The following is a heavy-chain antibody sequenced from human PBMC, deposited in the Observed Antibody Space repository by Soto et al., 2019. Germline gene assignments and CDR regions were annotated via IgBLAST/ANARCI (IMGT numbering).Heavy chain of an antibody. Sequence: KESGPTLVKPTQTLTLTCTFSGFSLSTSGVGVGWIRQPPGKALEWLALIYWDDDKRYSPSLRSRLTITKDTSKNQVVLTMTNMDPVDTATYYCAHSSPYYSSRWLDYFDSWGQGTLVTVSS. D-gene: IGHD6-13*01. CDR2: IYWDDDK. V-gene: IGHV2-5*02. J-gene: IGHJ4*02. CDR1: GFSLSTSGVG. CDR3: AHSSPYYSSRWLDYFDS.